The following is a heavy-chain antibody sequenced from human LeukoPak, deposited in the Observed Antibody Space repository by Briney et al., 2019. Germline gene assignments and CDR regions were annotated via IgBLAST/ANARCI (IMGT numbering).Heavy chain of an antibody. D-gene: IGHD3-3*01. J-gene: IGHJ6*02. CDR3: AKDRTLRFLEWLMDV. Sequence: GGSLRLSCEASGFTFDDYTMHWVRHAPGKGLEWVSLISWDGGSTYYADSVKGRFTISRDNSKNSLYLQMNSLRTEDTALYYCAKDRTLRFLEWLMDVWGQGTTVTVSS. V-gene: IGHV3-43*01. CDR1: GFTFDDYT. CDR2: ISWDGGST.